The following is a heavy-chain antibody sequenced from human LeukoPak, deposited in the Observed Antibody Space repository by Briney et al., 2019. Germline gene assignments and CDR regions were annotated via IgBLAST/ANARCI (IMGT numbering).Heavy chain of an antibody. CDR3: AADPIYYDSEAFYYYYGMDV. Sequence: GASVKVSCKASGFTFTSSAVQWVRQARGQRLEGIGWIVVGSGSTNYAQKFQERVTITRDRSTSTAYTELSSLRSEDTAVYSCAADPIYYDSEAFYYYYGMDVWGQGTTVTVSS. D-gene: IGHD3-22*01. CDR1: GFTFTSSA. CDR2: IVVGSGST. V-gene: IGHV1-58*01. J-gene: IGHJ6*02.